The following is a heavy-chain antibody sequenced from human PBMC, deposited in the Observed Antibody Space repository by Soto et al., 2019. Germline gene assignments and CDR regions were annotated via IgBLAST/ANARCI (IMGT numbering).Heavy chain of an antibody. J-gene: IGHJ6*03. Sequence: GGSLRLSCAASGFTFSSYAMSWVRQAPGKGLEWVSAISGSGGSTYYADSVKGRFTISRDNSKNTLYLQMNSLRAEDTAVYYCAGDRNYYYYMDVWGKGTTVTVSS. V-gene: IGHV3-23*01. CDR1: GFTFSSYA. CDR2: ISGSGGST. CDR3: AGDRNYYYYMDV.